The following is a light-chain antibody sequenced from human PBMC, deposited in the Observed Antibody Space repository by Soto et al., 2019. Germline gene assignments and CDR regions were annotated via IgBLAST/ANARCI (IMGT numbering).Light chain of an antibody. CDR3: QSYDNNLRGVL. CDR1: SSNIGAGSD. J-gene: IGLJ2*01. Sequence: QSVLTQPPSVSGAPGQIVTISCTGSSSNIGAGSDVHWYQQSPGRVPKLLVYGNKHRPSGAPDRFSASKSGTSASLAITGLQADDEADYYCQSYDNNLRGVLFGGGTKLTVL. V-gene: IGLV1-40*01. CDR2: GNK.